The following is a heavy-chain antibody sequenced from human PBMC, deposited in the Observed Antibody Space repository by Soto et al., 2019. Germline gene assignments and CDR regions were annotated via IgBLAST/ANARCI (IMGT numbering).Heavy chain of an antibody. D-gene: IGHD2-2*01. CDR1: GYTFTSYV. CDR3: ARVIVVVPAAKIHTNWFDP. J-gene: IGHJ5*02. Sequence: GASVKVSCKASGYTFTSYVISWVRQAPGQGLESMGRISAYNGNTNYAQKLQGRVTMTTDTSTSTAYMELRSLRSDDTAVYYCARVIVVVPAAKIHTNWFDPWGQGTLVTVSS. V-gene: IGHV1-18*01. CDR2: ISAYNGNT.